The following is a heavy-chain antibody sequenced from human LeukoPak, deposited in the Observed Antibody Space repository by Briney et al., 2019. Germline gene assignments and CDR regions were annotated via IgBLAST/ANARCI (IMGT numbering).Heavy chain of an antibody. CDR3: ARLGYCSSTSCRRFDP. CDR2: ISAYNGNT. CDR1: GYTFTSYG. D-gene: IGHD2-2*01. J-gene: IGHJ5*02. V-gene: IGHV1-18*04. Sequence: ASVKVSCKASGYTFTSYGISWVRQAPGQGLEWMGWISAYNGNTNYAQKLQGRVIMTTDTSTSTAYMELRSLRSDDTAVYYCARLGYCSSTSCRRFDPWGQGTLVTVSS.